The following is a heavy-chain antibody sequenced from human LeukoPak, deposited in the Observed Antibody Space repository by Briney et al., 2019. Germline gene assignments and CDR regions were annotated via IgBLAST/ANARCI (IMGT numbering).Heavy chain of an antibody. CDR3: ASLIAARPGRLTNYYYYYYMDV. CDR1: GGSFSGYY. D-gene: IGHD6-6*01. J-gene: IGHJ6*03. V-gene: IGHV4-34*01. Sequence: SETLSLTCAVYGGSFSGYYWSWLRQPPGKGLEWLGEINHSGSTNYNPSLKSRVTISVDTSKNQLSLKLSSVTAADTAVYYCASLIAARPGRLTNYYYYYYMDVWGKGTTVTVSS. CDR2: INHSGST.